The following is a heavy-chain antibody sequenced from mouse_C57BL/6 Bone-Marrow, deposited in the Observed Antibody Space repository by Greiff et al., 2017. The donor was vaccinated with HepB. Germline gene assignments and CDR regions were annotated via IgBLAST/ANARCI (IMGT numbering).Heavy chain of an antibody. J-gene: IGHJ3*01. CDR3: ARSGWLPRED. V-gene: IGHV1-82*01. CDR2: IYPGDGDT. CDR1: GYAFSSSW. D-gene: IGHD2-3*01. Sequence: QVQLKESGPELVKPGASVKISCKASGYAFSSSWMNWVKQRPGKGLEWIGRIYPGDGDTNYNGKFKGKATLTADKSSSTAYMQLSSLTSEDSAVYFCARSGWLPREDWGQGTLVTVSA.